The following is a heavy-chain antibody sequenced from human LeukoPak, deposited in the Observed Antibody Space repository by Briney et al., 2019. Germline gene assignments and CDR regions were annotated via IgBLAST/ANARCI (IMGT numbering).Heavy chain of an antibody. J-gene: IGHJ4*02. V-gene: IGHV3-30*18. D-gene: IGHD3-3*01. CDR3: AKEDFWSGYSDY. CDR1: GFTFNSYG. CDR2: ISYDGSNK. Sequence: GRSLRLSCAASGFTFNSYGMHWVRQAPGKGLEWVAVISYDGSNKYYADSVKGRFTISRDNSKNTLYLQMNSLRAEDTAVYYCAKEDFWSGYSDYWGQGTLVTVSS.